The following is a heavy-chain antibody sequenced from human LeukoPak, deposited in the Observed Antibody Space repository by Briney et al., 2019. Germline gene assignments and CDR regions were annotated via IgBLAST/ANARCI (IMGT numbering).Heavy chain of an antibody. D-gene: IGHD1-26*01. J-gene: IGHJ4*02. CDR3: ASGSATFDY. V-gene: IGHV3-30-3*01. CDR2: ISFDGNIK. CDR1: GFTFSSYT. Sequence: GGSLRLSCAASGFTFSSYTMHWVRQAPGKGLELVTIISFDGNIKYYADSVKGRFTISRDHSKNTLFLQMNSLRAEDTAVYYCASGSATFDYWGQGTLVTVSS.